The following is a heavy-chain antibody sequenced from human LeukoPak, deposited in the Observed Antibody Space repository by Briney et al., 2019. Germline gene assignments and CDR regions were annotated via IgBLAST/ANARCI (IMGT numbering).Heavy chain of an antibody. J-gene: IGHJ4*02. CDR2: IYYSGST. Sequence: SETLSLTCTVSGGSISSYYWSWIRQPPGKGLEWIGYIYYSGSTNYNPPLKSRVTMSVDTSKNQFSLKLSSVTAADTAVYYCARLAGIAAALFDYWGQGTLVTVSS. V-gene: IGHV4-59*08. D-gene: IGHD6-13*01. CDR3: ARLAGIAAALFDY. CDR1: GGSISSYY.